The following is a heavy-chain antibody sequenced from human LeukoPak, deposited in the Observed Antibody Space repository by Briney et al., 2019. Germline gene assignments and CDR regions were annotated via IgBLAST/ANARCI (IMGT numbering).Heavy chain of an antibody. CDR2: INDSGGST. J-gene: IGHJ4*02. D-gene: IGHD1-20*01. Sequence: GGSLRLSCAASAFTFSNYAMNWARQAPGKGLEWVSVINDSGGSTHYADSVKGRFTISRDNSKNTLYLQMNSLRAEDTAVYYCARAATYNWNDVNYWGQGTLVTVSS. CDR1: AFTFSNYA. CDR3: ARAATYNWNDVNY. V-gene: IGHV3-23*01.